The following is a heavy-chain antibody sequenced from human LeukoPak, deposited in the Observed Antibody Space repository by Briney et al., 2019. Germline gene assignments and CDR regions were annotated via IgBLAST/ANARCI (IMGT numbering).Heavy chain of an antibody. J-gene: IGHJ5*02. Sequence: ASVKVSCKASGYTFTSYGISWVRQAPGQGLEWMGWISAYNGNTSYAQKLQGRVTMTTDTSTSTAYMELRSLRSDDTAVYYCARDYYDPVTPANWFDPWGQGTLVTVSS. CDR1: GYTFTSYG. D-gene: IGHD3-22*01. CDR2: ISAYNGNT. CDR3: ARDYYDPVTPANWFDP. V-gene: IGHV1-18*01.